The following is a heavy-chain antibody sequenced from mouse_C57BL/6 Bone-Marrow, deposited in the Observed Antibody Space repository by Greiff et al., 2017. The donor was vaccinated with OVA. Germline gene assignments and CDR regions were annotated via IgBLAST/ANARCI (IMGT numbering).Heavy chain of an antibody. CDR3: ARGIIYYYGSSYWYFDV. V-gene: IGHV1-9*01. CDR1: GYTFTGYW. CDR2: ILPGSGST. D-gene: IGHD1-1*01. J-gene: IGHJ1*03. Sequence: VQLQQSGAELMKPGASVKLSCKATGYTFTGYWIEWVKQRPGHGLEWIGEILPGSGSTNYNEKFKGKATFTADTSSNTAYMQLSSLTTEASAIYYCARGIIYYYGSSYWYFDVWGTGTTVTVSS.